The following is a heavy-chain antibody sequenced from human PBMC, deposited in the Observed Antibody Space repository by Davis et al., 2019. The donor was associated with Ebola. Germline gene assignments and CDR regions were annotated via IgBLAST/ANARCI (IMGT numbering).Heavy chain of an antibody. CDR1: GFTFSDAW. Sequence: GGSLRLSCAASGFTFSDAWMSWVRQSPEKGLEWVGRIKSKADGGTAVYAAPLQGRFTVSRDDSENTVYLQMNSLKTEDTAVYYCTTSTRYNYGNYWGQGTLVTVSS. D-gene: IGHD3-10*01. CDR3: TTSTRYNYGNY. J-gene: IGHJ4*02. V-gene: IGHV3-15*01. CDR2: IKSKADGGTA.